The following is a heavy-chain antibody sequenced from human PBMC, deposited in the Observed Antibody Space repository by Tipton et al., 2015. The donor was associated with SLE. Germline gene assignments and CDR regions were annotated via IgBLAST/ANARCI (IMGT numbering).Heavy chain of an antibody. V-gene: IGHV4-39*07. CDR1: GDSISSSSYY. CDR3: ASGTLEWSHEPDY. D-gene: IGHD3-3*01. CDR2: VYYSGST. Sequence: TLSLTCIVSGDSISSSSYYWGWIRQPPGKGLEWIGYVYYSGSTYYNPSLKSRVTISVDTSKNQFSLRLSSVTAADTAMFYCASGTLEWSHEPDYWGRGTLVTVSS. J-gene: IGHJ4*02.